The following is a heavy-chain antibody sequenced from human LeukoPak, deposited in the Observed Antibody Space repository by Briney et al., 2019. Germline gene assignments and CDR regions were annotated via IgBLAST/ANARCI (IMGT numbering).Heavy chain of an antibody. CDR3: AKGLSGYYYMDV. CDR2: ISGSGGTT. D-gene: IGHD3-10*01. V-gene: IGHV3-23*01. Sequence: GGSLRLSCAASGFTFSSYGMSWVRQAPGKGLEWVSAISGSGGTTYYADSVKGRFTISRDNPKKMLYVQMNSLRAEDTAVYYCAKGLSGYYYMDVWGKGTTVTISS. CDR1: GFTFSSYG. J-gene: IGHJ6*03.